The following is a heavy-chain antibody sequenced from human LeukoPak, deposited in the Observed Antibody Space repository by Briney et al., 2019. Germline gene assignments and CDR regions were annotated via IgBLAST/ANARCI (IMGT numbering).Heavy chain of an antibody. J-gene: IGHJ4*02. CDR3: ARGSIAARPFDY. CDR2: INHSGST. Sequence: SETLSLTCAVYGGSFSGYYWSWIRQPPGKGLEWIGEINHSGSTNYNPSLKSRVTISVDTSKNQFSLKLSSVTAADTAVYYCARGSIAARPFDYWGQGTLVTVSS. CDR1: GGSFSGYY. V-gene: IGHV4-34*01. D-gene: IGHD6-6*01.